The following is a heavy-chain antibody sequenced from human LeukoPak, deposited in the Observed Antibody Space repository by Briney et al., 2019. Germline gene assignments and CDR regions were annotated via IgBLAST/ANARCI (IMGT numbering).Heavy chain of an antibody. CDR3: ARTLSGQNWFDP. J-gene: IGHJ5*02. CDR2: INPSGGST. CDR1: GYTFTGYY. D-gene: IGHD5-12*01. V-gene: IGHV1-46*01. Sequence: GASVKVSRKASGYTFTGYYMHWVRQAPGQGLEWMGIINPSGGSTSYAQKFQGRVTMTRDMSTSTVYMELSSLRSDDTAVYYCARTLSGQNWFDPWGQGTLVTVSS.